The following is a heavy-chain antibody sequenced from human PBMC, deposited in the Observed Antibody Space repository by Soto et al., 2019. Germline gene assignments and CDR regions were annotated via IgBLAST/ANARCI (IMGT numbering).Heavy chain of an antibody. J-gene: IGHJ3*02. CDR1: GYTFTSYF. CDR2: FYPSGVAT. V-gene: IGHV1-46*01. CDR3: ARVSRGAFDI. Sequence: QVQLVQSGAEVKKPGASVKVSCKASGYTFTSYFIHWVRQAPGQGLEWMGVFYPSGVATNSAQKFQGRLTMTRDTSTRTVYMDLTSLGSDDTALYYCARVSRGAFDIWGQGTLVTVSS.